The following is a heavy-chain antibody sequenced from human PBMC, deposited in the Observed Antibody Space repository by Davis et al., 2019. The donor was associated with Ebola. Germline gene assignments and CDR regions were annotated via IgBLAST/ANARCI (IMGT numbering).Heavy chain of an antibody. Sequence: GESLKISCAASGFTFSSYGMHWVRQAPGKGLEWVSAISGSGGSTYYADSVKGRFTISRDDSKNTAYLQMNSLKTEDTAVYYCTGDGDYEDYWGQGTLVTVSS. D-gene: IGHD4-17*01. CDR1: GFTFSSYG. J-gene: IGHJ4*02. V-gene: IGHV3-23*01. CDR3: TGDGDYEDY. CDR2: ISGSGGST.